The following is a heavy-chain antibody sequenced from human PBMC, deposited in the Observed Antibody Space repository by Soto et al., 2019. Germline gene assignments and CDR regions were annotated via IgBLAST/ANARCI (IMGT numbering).Heavy chain of an antibody. J-gene: IGHJ6*02. V-gene: IGHV5-10-1*01. CDR2: IDPSDSYT. Sequence: GESLKISCKGSGYSFTSYWISWVRQMPGKGLEWMGRIDPSDSYTNYSPSFQGHVTISADKSISTAYLQWSSLKASDTAMYYCASQPPDCSSTSCPPHYYYYGMDVWGQGTTVTVS. D-gene: IGHD2-2*01. CDR3: ASQPPDCSSTSCPPHYYYYGMDV. CDR1: GYSFTSYW.